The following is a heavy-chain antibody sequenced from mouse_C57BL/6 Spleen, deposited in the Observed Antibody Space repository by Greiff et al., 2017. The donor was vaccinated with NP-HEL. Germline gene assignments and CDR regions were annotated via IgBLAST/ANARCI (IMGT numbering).Heavy chain of an antibody. CDR3: TTSDGSFAY. CDR1: GFNIKDDY. V-gene: IGHV14-4*01. J-gene: IGHJ3*01. Sequence: VQLQQSGAELVRPGASVKLSCTASGFNIKDDYMHWVKQRPEQGLEWIGWIDPENGDTEYASKFQGKATITADTSSNTAYLQLSSLTSEDTAVYYCTTSDGSFAYWGQGTLVTVSA. D-gene: IGHD1-1*01. CDR2: IDPENGDT.